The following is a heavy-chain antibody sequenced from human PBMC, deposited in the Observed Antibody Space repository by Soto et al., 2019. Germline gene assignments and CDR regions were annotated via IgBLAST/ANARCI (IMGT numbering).Heavy chain of an antibody. J-gene: IGHJ6*02. CDR2: IYYSGST. D-gene: IGHD6-19*01. Sequence: PSETLSLTCTVSGGSISGSSYYWGWIRQPPGKGLEWIGSIYYSGSTYYNPSLKSRVTISVDTSKNQFSLKLRSVTAADTAVYYCARHGLAVAYYYYYYGMDVWGQGTTVTVSS. CDR3: ARHGLAVAYYYYYYGMDV. V-gene: IGHV4-39*01. CDR1: GGSISGSSYY.